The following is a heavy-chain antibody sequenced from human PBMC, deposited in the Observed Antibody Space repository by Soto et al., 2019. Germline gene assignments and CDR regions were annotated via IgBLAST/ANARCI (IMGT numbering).Heavy chain of an antibody. D-gene: IGHD3-10*01. CDR2: IYYSGST. J-gene: IGHJ4*02. CDR1: GGSISSVGYY. V-gene: IGHV4-31*03. Sequence: QVQLQESGPGLVKPSQTLSLTCTVSGGSISSVGYYWSRIRQHPGKGLEWIGYIYYSGSTYYNPSLKSRVTISVDTSKNQFSLKLSSVTAADKAVYYCARGVARFGDPAYYFDYWGQGTLVTVSS. CDR3: ARGVARFGDPAYYFDY.